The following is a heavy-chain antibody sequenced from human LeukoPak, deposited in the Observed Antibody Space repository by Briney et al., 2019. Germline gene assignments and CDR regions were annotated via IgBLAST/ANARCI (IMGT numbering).Heavy chain of an antibody. D-gene: IGHD5-18*01. CDR3: ATEASVTAMEPPLDY. CDR1: GYTLTELS. V-gene: IGHV1-24*01. J-gene: IGHJ4*02. Sequence: ASVKVSCKVSGYTLTELSMHWVRQAPGKGLEWMGGFDPEDGETIYAQKFQGRVTMTEDTSTDTAYMELSSLRSEDTAVYYCATEASVTAMEPPLDYWGQGTLVIVSS. CDR2: FDPEDGET.